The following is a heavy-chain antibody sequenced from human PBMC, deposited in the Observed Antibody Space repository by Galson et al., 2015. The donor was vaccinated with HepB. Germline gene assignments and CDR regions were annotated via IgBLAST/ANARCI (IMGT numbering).Heavy chain of an antibody. CDR3: ASNSIELDDILTYFDY. Sequence: SLRLSCAASGFTFSSYSMNWVRQAPGKGLEWVSSISSSSSYIYYADSVKGRFTISRDNAKNSLYLQMNSLRAEDTAVYYCASNSIELDDILTYFDYWGQGTLVTVSS. CDR1: GFTFSSYS. D-gene: IGHD3-9*01. V-gene: IGHV3-21*01. CDR2: ISSSSSYI. J-gene: IGHJ4*02.